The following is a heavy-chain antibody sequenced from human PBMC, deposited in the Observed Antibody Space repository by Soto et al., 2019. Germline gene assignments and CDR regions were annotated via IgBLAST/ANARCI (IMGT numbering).Heavy chain of an antibody. Sequence: SETLSLTCSVSGGSISSGVYYWMWIRQHPGKGLDWIGYIYYSGMTTYNPSLKSRVSIALDMAKNHLSLQVTSVTAADTAVYYCARDRGYLDYFWGTYRSRGYFEIWGQGTLVTVSS. CDR1: GGSISSGVYY. D-gene: IGHD3-16*02. V-gene: IGHV4-61*03. CDR3: ARDRGYLDYFWGTYRSRGYFEI. CDR2: IYYSGMT. J-gene: IGHJ4*02.